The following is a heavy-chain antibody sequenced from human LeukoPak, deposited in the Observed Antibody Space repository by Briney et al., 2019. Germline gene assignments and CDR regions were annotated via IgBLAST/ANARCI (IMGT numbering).Heavy chain of an antibody. CDR1: GGSISSGGYS. CDR2: IYHSGST. CDR3: ARSYYYDSSDLRGAFDI. J-gene: IGHJ3*02. V-gene: IGHV4-30-2*01. D-gene: IGHD3-22*01. Sequence: SETLSLTCAVSGGSISSGGYSWSWIRQPPGMGLEWIGYIYHSGSTYYNPSLNSRVTISVDTSKNHFSLKLSSVTAADTAVYYCARSYYYDSSDLRGAFDIWGQGTMVTVSS.